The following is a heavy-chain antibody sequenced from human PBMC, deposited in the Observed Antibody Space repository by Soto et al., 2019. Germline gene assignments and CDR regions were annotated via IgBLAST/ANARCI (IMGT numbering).Heavy chain of an antibody. CDR3: ARRSAVTTFYFYGMDV. CDR2: IYPIGSDS. V-gene: IGHV5-51*01. CDR1: GDSFNSNW. Sequence: EEYLKIPFKVSGDSFNSNWIAWVRQRPGRSLEWMGIIYPIGSDSKYSPSFQGQVTISVDRSVKSAFLQWRSLKASDTATYYCARRSAVTTFYFYGMDVWGQGTTVTVSS. D-gene: IGHD4-17*01. J-gene: IGHJ6*02.